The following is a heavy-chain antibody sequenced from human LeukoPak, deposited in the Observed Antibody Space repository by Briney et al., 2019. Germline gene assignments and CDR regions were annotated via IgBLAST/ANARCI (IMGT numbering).Heavy chain of an antibody. CDR3: ARGPPYSSGWYRGFDY. Sequence: SQTLSLTCAISGDSVSSNSAAWNWIRQSPSRGLEWLGRTYYRSKWYNDYAVSVKSRITINPDTSKNQFSLQLNSVTPEDTAVYYCARGPPYSSGWYRGFDYWGQGTLVTVSP. D-gene: IGHD6-19*01. CDR1: GDSVSSNSAA. J-gene: IGHJ4*02. V-gene: IGHV6-1*01. CDR2: TYYRSKWYN.